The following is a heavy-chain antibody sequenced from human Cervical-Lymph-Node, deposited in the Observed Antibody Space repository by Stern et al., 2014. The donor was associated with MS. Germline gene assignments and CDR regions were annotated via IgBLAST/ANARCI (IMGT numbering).Heavy chain of an antibody. CDR1: GDSLRTYF. CDR2: IYHTGAT. D-gene: IGHD6-19*01. Sequence: QVQLQESGPGLVKPSETLSLTCTVSGDSLRTYFWNWIRRPPGKGLEWIGYIYHTGATNYNAARRNRLTMSVDTSKNQFSLNLNSVTAADTAVYYCARGTSGWYELDFWGQGALVTVSS. CDR3: ARGTSGWYELDF. V-gene: IGHV4-59*01. J-gene: IGHJ4*02.